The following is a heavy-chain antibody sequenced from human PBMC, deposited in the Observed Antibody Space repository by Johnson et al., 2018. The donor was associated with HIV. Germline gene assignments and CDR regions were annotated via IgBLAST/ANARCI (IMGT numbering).Heavy chain of an antibody. CDR3: ARASGEWDAFDI. CDR1: GFTFSSYG. J-gene: IGHJ3*02. V-gene: IGHV3-64*01. CDR2: TDNTGRNT. D-gene: IGHD3-10*01. Sequence: VQLVESGGGVVRPGGSLRLSCAASGFTFSSYGMHWVRQAPGEGLEYVSGTDNTGRNTYYANTVKGRFTIFRDNFKNTLYLQMGSLRAEDMAVYYCARASGEWDAFDIWGQGTVVTVSS.